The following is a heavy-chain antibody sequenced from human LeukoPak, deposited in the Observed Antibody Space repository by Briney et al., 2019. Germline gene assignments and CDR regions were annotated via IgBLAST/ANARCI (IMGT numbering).Heavy chain of an antibody. CDR3: ARLRFNSSGPIDY. CDR1: GGSFSGYY. J-gene: IGHJ4*02. V-gene: IGHV4-34*01. D-gene: IGHD3-22*01. CDR2: INHSGST. Sequence: SETLSLTCAVYGGSFSGYYWSWIRQPPGKGLEWIGEINHSGSTNYSPSLKSRVTISVDTSKNQFSLKLSSVTAADTAVYYCARLRFNSSGPIDYWGQGTLVTVSS.